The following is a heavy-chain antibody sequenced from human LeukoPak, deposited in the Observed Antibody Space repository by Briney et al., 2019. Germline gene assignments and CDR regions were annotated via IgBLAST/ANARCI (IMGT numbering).Heavy chain of an antibody. Sequence: GGSLRLSCAASGFIFRTYGMNVVRQAPGKGLEDGSGITACGGNTYYGDSLKGRFTISRDDSKDTLFLQMTSLRVEDTAVYYCAKGMYGVGGALDYWGRGSLVTVSS. CDR2: ITACGGNT. D-gene: IGHD2-21*01. CDR3: AKGMYGVGGALDY. J-gene: IGHJ4*02. CDR1: GFIFRTYG. V-gene: IGHV3-23*01.